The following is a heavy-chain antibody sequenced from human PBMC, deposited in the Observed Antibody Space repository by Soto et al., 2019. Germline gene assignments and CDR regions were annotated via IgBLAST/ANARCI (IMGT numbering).Heavy chain of an antibody. Sequence: QVQLQESGPGLVKPSGTLSLTCAVSGGSISSSNWWSWVRQPPGKGLEWIGEIYHSGSTNYNPSLESRVTIXVXKXXHQFSLKLSSVTAADTAVYYCARAAMGGSSWPFDYWGQGTLVTVSS. CDR3: ARAAMGGSSWPFDY. CDR2: IYHSGST. J-gene: IGHJ4*02. V-gene: IGHV4-4*02. CDR1: GGSISSSNW. D-gene: IGHD6-13*01.